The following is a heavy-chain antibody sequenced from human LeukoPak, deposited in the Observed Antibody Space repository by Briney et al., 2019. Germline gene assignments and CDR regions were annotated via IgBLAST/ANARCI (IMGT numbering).Heavy chain of an antibody. J-gene: IGHJ4*02. CDR2: ISAYNGNT. V-gene: IGHV1-18*01. D-gene: IGHD6-19*01. Sequence: ASVKVSCKASGYTFTSYGISWVRQAPGQGLEWMGWISAYNGNTNYAQKLQGRVTMTTDTSTSTAYMELRSLRSDDTAVYYCARDEQWLVRSRHFDYWGQGTLVTVSS. CDR1: GYTFTSYG. CDR3: ARDEQWLVRSRHFDY.